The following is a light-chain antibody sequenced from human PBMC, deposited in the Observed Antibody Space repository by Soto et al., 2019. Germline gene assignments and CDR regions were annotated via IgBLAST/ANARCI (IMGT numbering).Light chain of an antibody. CDR1: SSDVGAYNY. Sequence: QSALTQPASVSGSPGQSITISCVGTSSDVGAYNYVSWYQQHPGKAPKLMIYDVSNRPSGVSNRFSGSKSGNTASLTISGLQAEDEADYYCSSYTTSSTYVFGTGTQLTVL. CDR3: SSYTTSSTYV. J-gene: IGLJ1*01. CDR2: DVS. V-gene: IGLV2-14*03.